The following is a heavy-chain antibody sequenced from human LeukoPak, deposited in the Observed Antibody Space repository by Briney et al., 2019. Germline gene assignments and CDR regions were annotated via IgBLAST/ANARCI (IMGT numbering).Heavy chain of an antibody. CDR3: ARLPRYSGYNEFDY. CDR1: GDSISSSSHY. CDR2: IYYSGSP. D-gene: IGHD5-12*01. Sequence: SETLSLTCTVSGDSISSSSHYWGWIRQPPGKGLEWIGSIYYSGSPNYNPSLKSRVTISVDTSKNQFSLKLSSVTAADTAVYYCARLPRYSGYNEFDYWGQGTLVTVSS. V-gene: IGHV4-39*01. J-gene: IGHJ4*02.